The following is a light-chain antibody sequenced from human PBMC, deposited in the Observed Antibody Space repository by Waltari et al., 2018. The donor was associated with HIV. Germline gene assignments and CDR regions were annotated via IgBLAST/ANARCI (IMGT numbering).Light chain of an antibody. V-gene: IGLV2-14*01. CDR2: EVR. CDR3: SSYTTSSTVV. Sequence: QSALTQPASVSGSPGQSITVSCTGTSNDVGGYNYVSWYQQYPGKAPKLLIYEVRKRPSGVSSRFSGSKSGNTASLTISGLQAEDEADYYCSSYTTSSTVVFGGGTSLTVL. CDR1: SNDVGGYNY. J-gene: IGLJ2*01.